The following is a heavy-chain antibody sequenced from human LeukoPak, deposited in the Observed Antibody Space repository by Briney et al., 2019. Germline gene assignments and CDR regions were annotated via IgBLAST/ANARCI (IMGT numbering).Heavy chain of an antibody. CDR1: GYTFTGYY. V-gene: IGHV1-8*02. Sequence: ASVKVSCKASGYTFTGYYMHWVRQAPGQGLEWMGWMNPNSGNTGYAQKFQGRVTMTRNTSISTAYMELSSLRSEDTAVYYCARVPAGAEYFQHWGQGTLVTVSS. CDR3: ARVPAGAEYFQH. J-gene: IGHJ1*01. CDR2: MNPNSGNT.